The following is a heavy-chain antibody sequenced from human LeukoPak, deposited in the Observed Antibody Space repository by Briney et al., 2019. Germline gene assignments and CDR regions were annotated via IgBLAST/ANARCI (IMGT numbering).Heavy chain of an antibody. Sequence: SETLSLTCTVSDVSISSSNSYWGWIRQPPGKGLEWIGSIYYSGNTYYNASLKSQVSISIDTSKNQFSLRLTSVTAADTAVYYCARQTGSGLFILPGGQGTLVTVSS. J-gene: IGHJ4*02. V-gene: IGHV4-39*01. D-gene: IGHD3/OR15-3a*01. CDR1: DVSISSSNSY. CDR2: IYYSGNT. CDR3: ARQTGSGLFILP.